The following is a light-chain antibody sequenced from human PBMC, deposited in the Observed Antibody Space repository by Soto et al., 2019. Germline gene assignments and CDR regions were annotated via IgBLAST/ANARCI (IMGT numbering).Light chain of an antibody. V-gene: IGLV1-44*01. J-gene: IGLJ3*02. Sequence: QSVLTQTPSASGTPGQTVTISCSGSRSNIGNNAVSWYQQFPGTAPELLIYKNNQRPSGVPDRFSGSKSGTSASLAISGLQSEDEADYYCATWDDSLNARGVFGGGTKVTVL. CDR1: RSNIGNNA. CDR2: KNN. CDR3: ATWDDSLNARGV.